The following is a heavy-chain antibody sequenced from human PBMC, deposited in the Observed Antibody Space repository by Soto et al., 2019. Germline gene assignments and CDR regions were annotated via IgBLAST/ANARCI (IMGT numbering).Heavy chain of an antibody. Sequence: QVQLQESGPGLVKPSETLSLTCTVSGGSISSYYWSWIRQPPGKGLEWIGYIFYTGSTNYNPSLKSRVTISVDTSKKQFSLKLSSVTAADTAVYYSARAIAAAGTTTALTDYWVQGTLVTVSS. CDR1: GGSISSYY. CDR3: ARAIAAAGTTTALTDY. D-gene: IGHD6-13*01. CDR2: IFYTGST. V-gene: IGHV4-59*01. J-gene: IGHJ4*02.